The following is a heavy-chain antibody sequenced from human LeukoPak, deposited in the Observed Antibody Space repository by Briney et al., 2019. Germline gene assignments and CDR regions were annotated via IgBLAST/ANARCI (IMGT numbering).Heavy chain of an antibody. CDR2: IYHSGST. CDR3: ARDSKARFGPSYFDY. D-gene: IGHD3-3*01. CDR1: GDSISSSNW. V-gene: IGHV4-4*02. J-gene: IGHJ4*02. Sequence: SETLSLTCAVSGDSISSSNWWSWVRQPPGKGLEWIGEIYHSGSTSYNPSLKSRVTISVDKSKNQFSLKLSSVTAADTAVYYCARDSKARFGPSYFDYWGQGTLVTVSS.